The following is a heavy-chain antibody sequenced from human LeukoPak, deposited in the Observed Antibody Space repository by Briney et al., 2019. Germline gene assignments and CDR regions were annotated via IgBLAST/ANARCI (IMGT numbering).Heavy chain of an antibody. CDR1: GLTSSSYA. V-gene: IGHV3-33*06. CDR2: IRHDETKE. CDR3: AKEYTPSSPLGELDS. D-gene: IGHD6-6*01. Sequence: GGSLRPSCAVSGLTSSSYAFHWVRQAPGKGLEWVAVIRHDETKEYYADSVQGRFTISRDTSKTTLYLQMNSLRAEDTAVYYCAKEYTPSSPLGELDSWGQGTLVTVSS. J-gene: IGHJ4*02.